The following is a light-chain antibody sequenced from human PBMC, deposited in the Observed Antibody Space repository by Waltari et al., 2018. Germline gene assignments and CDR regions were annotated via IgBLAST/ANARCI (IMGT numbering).Light chain of an antibody. Sequence: DIVMTQSPDSLAVSLGERATINCKSSQSGLDNSNNKNYLAWDQRKPGQPPKMLIYWASTREAGVPDRFSGSGSGTDFTLTISSLQAEDVAVYYCQQYYSTPQTFGQGTNVEIE. CDR1: QSGLDNSNNKNY. V-gene: IGKV4-1*01. J-gene: IGKJ1*01. CDR3: QQYYSTPQT. CDR2: WAS.